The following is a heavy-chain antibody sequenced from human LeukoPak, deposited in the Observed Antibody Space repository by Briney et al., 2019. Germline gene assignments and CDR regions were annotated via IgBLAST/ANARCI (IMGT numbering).Heavy chain of an antibody. CDR2: ISSSSDYI. CDR3: ARDRNGDYEVDNWFDP. J-gene: IGHJ5*02. CDR1: GFSFSSYS. D-gene: IGHD4-17*01. V-gene: IGHV3-21*01. Sequence: GGSLRLSCAASGFSFSSYSMNWVRQAPGKGLEWVSSISSSSDYIYYADSVKGRFTISRDNAKNSLYLQMNSLRAEDTAMYYCARDRNGDYEVDNWFDPWGQGTLVTVSS.